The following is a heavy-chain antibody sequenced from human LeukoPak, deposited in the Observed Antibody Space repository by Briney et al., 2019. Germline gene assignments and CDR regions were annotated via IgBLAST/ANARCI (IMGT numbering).Heavy chain of an antibody. V-gene: IGHV3-21*01. CDR3: ARDPPGGWELPFDY. J-gene: IGHJ4*02. CDR1: GFTFSSYS. Sequence: PGGSLRLSCAASGFTFSSYSMNWVRQAPGKGLEWVSSISSSSSYIYYADSVKGRFTISRDNAKNSLYLQMNSLRAEDTAVYYCARDPPGGWELPFDYWGQGTLVTVSS. D-gene: IGHD1-26*01. CDR2: ISSSSSYI.